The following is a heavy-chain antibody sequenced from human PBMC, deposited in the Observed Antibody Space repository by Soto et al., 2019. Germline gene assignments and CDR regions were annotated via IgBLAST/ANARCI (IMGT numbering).Heavy chain of an antibody. Sequence: QVQLVQSGAEVKKPGSSVKVSCKASGGTFSSYAISWVRQAPGQGLEWMGGIIPIFSTAKYAQKFQGRVTSTADESTSTAYMELGSLRSADTAVYYCARGGYYDLLTGSLPPFDYWGQGTLVTVSS. J-gene: IGHJ4*02. CDR3: ARGGYYDLLTGSLPPFDY. D-gene: IGHD3-9*01. CDR1: GGTFSSYA. V-gene: IGHV1-69*12. CDR2: IIPIFSTA.